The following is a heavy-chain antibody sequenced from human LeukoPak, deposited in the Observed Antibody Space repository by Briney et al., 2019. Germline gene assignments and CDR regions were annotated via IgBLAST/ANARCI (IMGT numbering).Heavy chain of an antibody. J-gene: IGHJ3*02. CDR1: XXSLSXXY. CDR3: ARDPDIAVAGTTYGDAFDI. Sequence: LTCXXXXXSLSXXYWSWIRQPAGKGLEWIGRIYTSGSTNYNPSLKSRVTMSVDTSKNQFSLKLTSVTAADTAVYYCARDPDIAVAGTTYGDAFDIWGQGTMVTVSS. CDR2: IYTSGST. V-gene: IGHV4-4*07. D-gene: IGHD6-19*01.